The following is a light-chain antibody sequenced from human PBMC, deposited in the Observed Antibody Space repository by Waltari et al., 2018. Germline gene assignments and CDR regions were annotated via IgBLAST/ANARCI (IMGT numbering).Light chain of an antibody. J-gene: IGLJ2*01. Sequence: SYELTQAPSVSVSPGQTASITCSGDKLGDKYACWYQQKPGQSPVLVIYQDSKRPSGSPELFSGSTSGNTATLTISGTQAMVEADYFCQAWDSSTAEFGGGTKLTVL. V-gene: IGLV3-1*01. CDR1: KLGDKY. CDR3: QAWDSSTAE. CDR2: QDS.